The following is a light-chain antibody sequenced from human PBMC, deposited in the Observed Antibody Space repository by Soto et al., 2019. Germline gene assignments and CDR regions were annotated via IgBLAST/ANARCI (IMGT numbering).Light chain of an antibody. CDR3: CSYAGNSLL. Sequence: QSALTQPASVSGSPGQSIAISCTGTSSDVGSYNLVSWYQQHPGKAPKLMIYEVSKRHSGVSNRFSGSKSGNTASLTISGLQAEDEADYYCCSYAGNSLLFCGGTKLTVL. J-gene: IGLJ2*01. CDR1: SSDVGSYNL. V-gene: IGLV2-23*02. CDR2: EVS.